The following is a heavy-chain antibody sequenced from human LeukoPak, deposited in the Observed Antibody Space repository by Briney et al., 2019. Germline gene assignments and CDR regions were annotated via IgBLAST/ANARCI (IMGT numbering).Heavy chain of an antibody. Sequence: GGTLRLSCAASGFTFNTYGMSWVRQAPGKGLEWVSGISGSGGATYYADSVKGRFTISRDNSKNTLYLQMNSLRAEDTAVYYCAKELYSSGWWLDYWGQGTLVTVSS. J-gene: IGHJ4*02. CDR1: GFTFNTYG. V-gene: IGHV3-23*01. CDR3: AKELYSSGWWLDY. D-gene: IGHD6-19*01. CDR2: ISGSGGAT.